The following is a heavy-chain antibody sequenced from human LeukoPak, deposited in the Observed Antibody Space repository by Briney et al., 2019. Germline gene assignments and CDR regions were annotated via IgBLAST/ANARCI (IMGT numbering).Heavy chain of an antibody. CDR3: AKWGDYDVLTGYYVSDY. D-gene: IGHD3-9*01. Sequence: PGGSLRLSCAASGITLSNYAMSWVRQAPGKGLEWVAAITGSGGNTYYADSVKGRFTISRDNSKNTVFLQMNSLRAEDTAVYYCAKWGDYDVLTGYYVSDYWGQGTLVTVSS. J-gene: IGHJ4*02. V-gene: IGHV3-23*01. CDR2: ITGSGGNT. CDR1: GITLSNYA.